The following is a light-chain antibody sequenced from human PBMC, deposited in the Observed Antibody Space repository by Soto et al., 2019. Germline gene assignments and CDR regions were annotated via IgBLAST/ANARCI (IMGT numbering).Light chain of an antibody. CDR3: QQYNIWPYT. CDR2: DTS. V-gene: IGKV3-15*01. Sequence: IVLTQSPATLSVSPGERATLSCRASQSVSSLLAWYQQKPRQAPRLLIYDTSTRATGIPARFSGSGSGTDFTLTISSLQSEDFAIYYCQQYNIWPYTFGQGTRLEN. CDR1: QSVSSL. J-gene: IGKJ5*01.